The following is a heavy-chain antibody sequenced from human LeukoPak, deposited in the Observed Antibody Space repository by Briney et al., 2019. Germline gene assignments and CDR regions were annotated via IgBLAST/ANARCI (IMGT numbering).Heavy chain of an antibody. CDR1: GGSISSSSYY. D-gene: IGHD6-13*01. Sequence: SETLSLTCTVSGGSISSSSYYWGWIRQPPGKGLEWIGSIYYSGSTYYNPSLKSRVTISVDTSKNQFSLKLSSVTAADTAVYYCARPKYSSSWADAFDIWGQGTMVTVSS. J-gene: IGHJ3*02. CDR2: IYYSGST. CDR3: ARPKYSSSWADAFDI. V-gene: IGHV4-39*01.